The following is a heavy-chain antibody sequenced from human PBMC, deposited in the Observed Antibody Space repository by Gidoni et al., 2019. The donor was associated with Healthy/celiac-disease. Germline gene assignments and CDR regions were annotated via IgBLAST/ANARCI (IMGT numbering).Heavy chain of an antibody. V-gene: IGHV3-23*01. CDR1: GFTFLSYA. D-gene: IGHD3-10*01. CDR2: ISGSGGST. J-gene: IGHJ6*03. Sequence: EVQLLESGDGLVQHGGSLRLSCAASGFTFLSYAMSWVRHAPGKGLEWVSAISGSGGSTYYADSVKGRFTISRDNSKNTLYLQMNSLRAEDTAVYYCAKDPESGGHYYYYMDVWGKGTTVTVSS. CDR3: AKDPESGGHYYYYMDV.